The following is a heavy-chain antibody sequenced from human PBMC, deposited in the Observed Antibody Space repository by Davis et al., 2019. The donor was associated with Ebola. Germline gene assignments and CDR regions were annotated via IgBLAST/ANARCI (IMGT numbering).Heavy chain of an antibody. D-gene: IGHD4-17*01. J-gene: IGHJ6*04. CDR3: AREGYGDSQFYYYYYGMDV. V-gene: IGHV7-4-1*02. CDR2: INTNTGNP. CDR1: GYTFTSYA. Sequence: AASVKVSCKASGYTFTSYAMNWVRQAPGQGLEWMGWINTNTGNPTYAQGFTGRFVFSLDTSVRTAYLQISSLKAEDTAVYYCAREGYGDSQFYYYYYGMDVWGKGTTVTVSS.